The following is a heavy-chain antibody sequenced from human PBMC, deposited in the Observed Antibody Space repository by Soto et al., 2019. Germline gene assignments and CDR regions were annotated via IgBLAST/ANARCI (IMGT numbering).Heavy chain of an antibody. CDR3: ARSYYDILTGYSYFGY. CDR1: GGSFSGYH. V-gene: IGHV4-34*01. Sequence: SETLSLTCGVYGGSFSGYHWTWIRQPPGKGLEWIGEINHSGSSNYNPSLKSRVTSSVDTSKNQFSLKVTSVTAADTAVYYCARSYYDILTGYSYFGYWGQGTLVTVSS. D-gene: IGHD3-9*01. J-gene: IGHJ4*02. CDR2: INHSGSS.